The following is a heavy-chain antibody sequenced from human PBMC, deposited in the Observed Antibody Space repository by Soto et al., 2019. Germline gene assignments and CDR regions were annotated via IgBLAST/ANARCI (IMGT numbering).Heavy chain of an antibody. Sequence: QVQLVQSGAEVKKPGSSVKVSCKASGGTFSSYAISWVRQAPGQGLEWMGGIIPIFGTANYAQKFQGRVTITADESTSTAYRALRSMSSEDTAVYYCARGWGGSSSPPLYWGQGTLVTVSS. CDR1: GGTFSSYA. CDR2: IIPIFGTA. V-gene: IGHV1-69*12. D-gene: IGHD6-6*01. J-gene: IGHJ4*02. CDR3: ARGWGGSSSPPLY.